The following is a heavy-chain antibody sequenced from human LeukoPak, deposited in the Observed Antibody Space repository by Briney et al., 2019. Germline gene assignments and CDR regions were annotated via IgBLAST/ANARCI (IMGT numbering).Heavy chain of an antibody. CDR2: ISSSSSYI. J-gene: IGHJ4*02. D-gene: IGHD6-19*01. V-gene: IGHV3-21*01. Sequence: GGSLRLSCAASGFTFSSYSMNWVRQAPGKWLEWVSSISSSSSYIYYADSVKGRFTISRDNAKNSLYLQMNSLRAEDTAVYYCAGSVAGTRIDYWGQGTLVTVSS. CDR1: GFTFSSYS. CDR3: AGSVAGTRIDY.